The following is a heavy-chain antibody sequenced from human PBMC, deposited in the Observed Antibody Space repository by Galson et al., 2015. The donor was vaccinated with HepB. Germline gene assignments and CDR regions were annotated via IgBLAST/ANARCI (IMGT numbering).Heavy chain of an antibody. CDR2: ISYDGSNK. CDR3: ARPPGGYHDSSGYYYEHFDY. CDR1: GFTFSSYA. J-gene: IGHJ4*02. V-gene: IGHV3-30*04. Sequence: SLRLSCAASGFTFSSYAMHWVRQAPGKGLEWVAVISYDGSNKYYADSVKGRFTISRDNSKNTLYLQMNSLRAEDTAVYYCARPPGGYHDSSGYYYEHFDYWGQGTLVTVSS. D-gene: IGHD3-22*01.